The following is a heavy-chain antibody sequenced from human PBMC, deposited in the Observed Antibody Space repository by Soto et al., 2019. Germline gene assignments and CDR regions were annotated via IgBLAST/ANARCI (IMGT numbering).Heavy chain of an antibody. J-gene: IGHJ4*02. Sequence: GWSLRLSCAASGFTFSSYAMSWVRQAPGKGLEWVSAISSSGGSTYYADSVKGRFTISRDNSRNTLYLQMNSLRAEDTAVYYCAKAPNFGVVNKIFDYWGQGNLVTVSS. CDR1: GFTFSSYA. CDR2: ISSSGGST. D-gene: IGHD3-3*01. CDR3: AKAPNFGVVNKIFDY. V-gene: IGHV3-23*01.